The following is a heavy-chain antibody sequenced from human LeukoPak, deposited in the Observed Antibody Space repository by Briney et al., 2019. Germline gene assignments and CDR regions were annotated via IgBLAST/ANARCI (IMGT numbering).Heavy chain of an antibody. CDR1: GGSISSYY. CDR2: IYYSGST. J-gene: IGHJ4*02. Sequence: SETLSLTCTVSGGSISSYYWSWIRQPPGKGLEWIGYIYYSGSTNYNPSHKSRVTISVDTSKNQFSLKLSSVTAADTAVYYCATRIAAAGPSPYYFDYWGQGTLVTVSS. CDR3: ATRIAAAGPSPYYFDY. V-gene: IGHV4-59*01. D-gene: IGHD6-13*01.